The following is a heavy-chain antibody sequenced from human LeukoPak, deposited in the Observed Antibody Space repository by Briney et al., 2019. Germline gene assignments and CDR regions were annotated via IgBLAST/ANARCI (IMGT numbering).Heavy chain of an antibody. V-gene: IGHV3-9*01. CDR3: AKARVGGWLVLGFDY. Sequence: PGRSLILSCAASGFTFDDYAMHWVRQAPGKGLEWVSGISWNSGSIGYADSVKGRFTISRDNAKNSLYLQMNSLRAEDTALYYCAKARVGGWLVLGFDYWGQGTLVTVSS. J-gene: IGHJ4*02. D-gene: IGHD6-19*01. CDR1: GFTFDDYA. CDR2: ISWNSGSI.